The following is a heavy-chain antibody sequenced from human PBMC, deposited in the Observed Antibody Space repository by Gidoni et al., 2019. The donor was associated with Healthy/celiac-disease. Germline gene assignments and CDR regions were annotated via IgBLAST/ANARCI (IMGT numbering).Heavy chain of an antibody. CDR1: GFPFISYA. Sequence: EVQLVESGGGLVQPGGSLSLSCSAYGFPFISYAMHWVRQAPGKGLEYVSAMSSNGGSTYYADSVKGRFTISRDNSKNTLYLQMSSLRAEDTAVYYCVKAPYSSSLAGAFDIWGQGTMVTVSS. D-gene: IGHD6-13*01. CDR2: MSSNGGST. V-gene: IGHV3-64D*06. J-gene: IGHJ3*02. CDR3: VKAPYSSSLAGAFDI.